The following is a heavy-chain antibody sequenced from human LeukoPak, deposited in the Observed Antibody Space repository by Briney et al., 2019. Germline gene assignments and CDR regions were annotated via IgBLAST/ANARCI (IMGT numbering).Heavy chain of an antibody. CDR3: ARSYLYYYGSGSYYYSGMDV. CDR1: GGSISSYY. V-gene: IGHV4-59*01. D-gene: IGHD3-10*01. J-gene: IGHJ6*02. CDR2: IYYSGST. Sequence: SETLSLTCTVSGGSISSYYWSWIRQPPGKGLEWIGYIYYSGSTNYNPSLKSRVTISVDTSKNQFSLKLSSVTATDTAVYYCARSYLYYYGSGSYYYSGMDVWGQGTTVTVSS.